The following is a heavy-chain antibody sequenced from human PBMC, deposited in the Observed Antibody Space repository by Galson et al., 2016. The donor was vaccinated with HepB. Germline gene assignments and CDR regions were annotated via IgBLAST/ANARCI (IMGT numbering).Heavy chain of an antibody. D-gene: IGHD7-27*01. CDR2: MYHSGYT. V-gene: IGHV4-4*02. J-gene: IGHJ4*02. CDR1: GGSFTNNHW. Sequence: TLSLTCAVSGGSFTNNHWWSWVRQPPGKGLEWIGEMYHSGYTHYNPSLKSRVTMSVDKSKNQFSLRLFAVTAADTAVYHCVRVWGKYFDYWGQGALVTVSS. CDR3: VRVWGKYFDY.